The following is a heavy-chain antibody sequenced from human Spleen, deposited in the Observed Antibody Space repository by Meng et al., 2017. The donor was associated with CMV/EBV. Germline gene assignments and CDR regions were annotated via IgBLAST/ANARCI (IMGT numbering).Heavy chain of an antibody. Sequence: QVPLHQWGAGLLKPSETLSLTCAVYGGSFSGYYWSWIRQPPGKGLEWIGEINHSGSTNYNPSLKSRVTISVDTSKNQFSLKLSSVTAADTAVYYCARVPGTEDPVIDYWGQGTLVTVSS. CDR2: INHSGST. CDR1: GGSFSGYY. J-gene: IGHJ4*02. CDR3: ARVPGTEDPVIDY. V-gene: IGHV4-34*01. D-gene: IGHD3-10*01.